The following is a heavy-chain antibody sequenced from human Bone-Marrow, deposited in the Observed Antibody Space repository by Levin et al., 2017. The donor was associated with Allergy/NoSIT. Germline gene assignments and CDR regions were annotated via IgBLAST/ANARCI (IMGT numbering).Heavy chain of an antibody. Sequence: GGSLRLSCAASGFAFSSSAMSWVRQAPGKGLAWVSVITSSGASTYYADSVKGRFTISRDNSKNTLYLQMNSRRAEDTAVYYCAKRVTAVGRWFDPWGQGTLVTVSS. CDR3: AKRVTAVGRWFDP. J-gene: IGHJ5*02. CDR1: GFAFSSSA. V-gene: IGHV3-23*01. CDR2: ITSSGAST. D-gene: IGHD6-13*01.